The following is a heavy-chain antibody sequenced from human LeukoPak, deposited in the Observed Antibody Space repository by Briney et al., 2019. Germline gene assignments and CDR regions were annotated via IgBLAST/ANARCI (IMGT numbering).Heavy chain of an antibody. V-gene: IGHV4-34*01. Sequence: SETLSLTCAVYGGSFSGYYWSWIRQPPGKGLEWIGEINHSGSTNYNPSLKSRVTISADTSKNQFSLKLSSVTAADTAVYYCARSVVVVPAASVFDYWGRGTLVIVSS. CDR2: INHSGST. CDR1: GGSFSGYY. CDR3: ARSVVVVPAASVFDY. D-gene: IGHD2-2*01. J-gene: IGHJ4*02.